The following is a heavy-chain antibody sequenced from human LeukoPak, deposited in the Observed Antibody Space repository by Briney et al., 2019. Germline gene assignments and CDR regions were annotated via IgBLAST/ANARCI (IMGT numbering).Heavy chain of an antibody. V-gene: IGHV1-8*01. CDR3: ARSGYSYGYYYYGMDV. D-gene: IGHD5-18*01. Sequence: ASVKVSCKGSGYTSTSYDFNWVRQATGQGREWTGWMNPNSGNTGYAQKFQGRVTMTKTPSLSTAYMELSSLRSEDTAVYYCARSGYSYGYYYYGMDVWGQGTTVTVSS. J-gene: IGHJ6*02. CDR2: MNPNSGNT. CDR1: GYTSTSYD.